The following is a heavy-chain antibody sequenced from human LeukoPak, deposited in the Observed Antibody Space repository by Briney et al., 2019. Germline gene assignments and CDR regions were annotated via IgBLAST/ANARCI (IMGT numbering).Heavy chain of an antibody. CDR3: ARVWGGTMRRFDY. CDR1: GYTFTGYY. V-gene: IGHV1-2*06. Sequence: GASVKVSCKASGYTFTGYYMHWLRQAPGQGLEWMGQINPNSGGTNYAQKCQGRVTMTRDTSISTAYMELSRLRSDDTALYYCARVWGGTMRRFDYWGQGTLVTVSS. J-gene: IGHJ4*02. CDR2: INPNSGGT. D-gene: IGHD1-26*01.